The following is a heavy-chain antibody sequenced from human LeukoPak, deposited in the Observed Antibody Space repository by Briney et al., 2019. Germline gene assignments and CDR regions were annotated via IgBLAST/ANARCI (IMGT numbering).Heavy chain of an antibody. CDR3: ARDLQFLCTDIYCSYGVDV. J-gene: IGHJ6*02. Sequence: PSETLSLTCAVSGGSISSGGYSWSWIRQPPGKGLEWIGYIYHSGSTYYNPSLKSRVTISVDRSKNQFFLKLSSVTAADTAVYYCARDLQFLCTDIYCSYGVDVWGRGTTVTVSS. D-gene: IGHD2-8*02. V-gene: IGHV4-30-2*01. CDR1: GGSISSGGYS. CDR2: IYHSGST.